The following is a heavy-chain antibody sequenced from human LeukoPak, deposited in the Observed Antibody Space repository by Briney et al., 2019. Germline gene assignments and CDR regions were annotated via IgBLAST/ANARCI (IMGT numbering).Heavy chain of an antibody. CDR1: GGTFSSYT. CDR2: IIPILGIA. J-gene: IGHJ4*02. V-gene: IGHV1-69*02. CDR3: ASQDDYVWGSYRLDY. Sequence: SVKVSCKASGGTFSSYTISWVRQAPGQGLEWMGRIIPILGIANYARKFQGRVTITADKSTSTAYMELSSLRSEDTAVYYCASQDDYVWGSYRLDYWGQGTLVTVSS. D-gene: IGHD3-16*02.